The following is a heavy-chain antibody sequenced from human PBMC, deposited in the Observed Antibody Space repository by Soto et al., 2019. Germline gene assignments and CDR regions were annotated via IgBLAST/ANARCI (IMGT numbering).Heavy chain of an antibody. J-gene: IGHJ5*02. Sequence: EVQLVESGGGLVKPWGSLRLSCAASGFTFSSYSMNWVRQAAGKGLEWVSSISSSSSYIYYADSVKGRFTISRDNAKNSLYLQMNSLRAEDTAVYYCARDTYYYGSGSYSPWGQGTLATVSS. CDR1: GFTFSSYS. CDR2: ISSSSSYI. CDR3: ARDTYYYGSGSYSP. D-gene: IGHD3-10*01. V-gene: IGHV3-21*01.